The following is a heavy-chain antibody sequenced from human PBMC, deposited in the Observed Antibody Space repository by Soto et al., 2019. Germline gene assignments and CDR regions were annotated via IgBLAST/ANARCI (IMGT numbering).Heavy chain of an antibody. CDR3: AREGAWSGDRDRNHYYYYGMDV. J-gene: IGHJ6*02. V-gene: IGHV1-18*04. CDR2: ISGFNGNT. Sequence: VQLVQSGAEVKRPGASVKVSCEASDFDFTYYGISWVRQAPGQGLEWMGWISGFNGNTKFAQKLQGRVTLTADTATSTAYMELMSLRSDDTAVYYCAREGAWSGDRDRNHYYYYGMDVWGQGTTVTVSS. D-gene: IGHD1-26*01. CDR1: DFDFTYYG.